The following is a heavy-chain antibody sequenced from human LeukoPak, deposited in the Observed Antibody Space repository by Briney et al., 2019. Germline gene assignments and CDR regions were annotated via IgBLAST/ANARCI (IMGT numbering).Heavy chain of an antibody. J-gene: IGHJ4*02. CDR2: SSSSANTI. CDR1: GLTFSDYY. D-gene: IGHD6-6*01. CDR3: AKLGGYSSSSQFVY. V-gene: IGHV3-11*01. Sequence: GGSLRLSCAPSGLTFSDYYMGWIRQPQGKGRGWVSYSSSSANTIYYADSVKGRFTISRDNSKNTLYLQMNSLRAEDTAVYYCAKLGGYSSSSQFVYWGQGTLVTVSS.